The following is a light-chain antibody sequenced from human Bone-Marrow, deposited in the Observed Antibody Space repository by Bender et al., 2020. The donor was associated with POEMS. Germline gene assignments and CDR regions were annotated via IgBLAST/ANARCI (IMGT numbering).Light chain of an antibody. CDR3: SAWDDSLSGWV. CDR2: YDD. Sequence: QSVLTQPPSESGTPGQRVTISCSGSRSNIGSDAVNWYQQLPGEAPKLLIYYDDLLTPGVSDRFSASKSGTSASLAISELQSEDEALYYCSAWDDSLSGWVFGGGTKLTVL. CDR1: RSNIGSDA. J-gene: IGLJ3*02. V-gene: IGLV1-36*01.